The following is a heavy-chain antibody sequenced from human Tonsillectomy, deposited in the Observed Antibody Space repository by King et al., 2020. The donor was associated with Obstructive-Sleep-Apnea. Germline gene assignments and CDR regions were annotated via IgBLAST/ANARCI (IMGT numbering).Heavy chain of an antibody. CDR2: ISYEGSNK. CDR3: AKGMAAVGTESYHFDY. V-gene: IGHV3-30*18. J-gene: IGHJ4*02. Sequence: VQLVESGGGGVQPGRSLRLSCAASGFTFRSYGMHGVRQAPGQGLEWVAVISYEGSNKYYVDSVKGVFTISRDNSKNTLYLQMNSLRAEDTAVYYCAKGMAAVGTESYHFDYWGQGTLVTVSS. D-gene: IGHD6-13*01. CDR1: GFTFRSYG.